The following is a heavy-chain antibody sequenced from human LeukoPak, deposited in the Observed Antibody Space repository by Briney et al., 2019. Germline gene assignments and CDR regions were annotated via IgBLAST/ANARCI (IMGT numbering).Heavy chain of an antibody. V-gene: IGHV1-69*05. CDR2: IIPIFGTA. Sequence: SVKVSCKASGGTFSSYAISWVRQAPGQGLEWMGGIIPIFGTANYAQKFQGRVTITTDESTSTAYMELSSLRSEDTAVYYCARDVLTLNRSGDYYYYMDVWGKGTTVTVSS. D-gene: IGHD3-3*01. CDR1: GGTFSSYA. J-gene: IGHJ6*03. CDR3: ARDVLTLNRSGDYYYYMDV.